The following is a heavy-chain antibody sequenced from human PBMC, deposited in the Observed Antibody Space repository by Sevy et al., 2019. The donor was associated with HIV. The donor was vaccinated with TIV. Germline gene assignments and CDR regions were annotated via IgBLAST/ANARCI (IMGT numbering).Heavy chain of an antibody. Sequence: GGSLRLSCAASRFTFSDYYMSWIRQAPGKGLEWISYISSGSSYTNYADSVKGRFTISRDNAKNSLYLQMNSLRAEDTAVYYCAGGRIRYCSGGSCYGALYYFDYWGQGTLVTVSS. CDR3: AGGRIRYCSGGSCYGALYYFDY. V-gene: IGHV3-11*05. J-gene: IGHJ4*02. CDR2: ISSGSSYT. CDR1: RFTFSDYY. D-gene: IGHD2-15*01.